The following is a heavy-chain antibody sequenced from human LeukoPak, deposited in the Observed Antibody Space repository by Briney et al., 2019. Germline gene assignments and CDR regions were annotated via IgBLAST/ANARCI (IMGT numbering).Heavy chain of an antibody. CDR3: ARWGSGTSFES. CDR2: MYHSGST. J-gene: IGHJ4*02. D-gene: IGHD3-16*01. CDR1: GYSISSGFH. Sequence: PSETLSLTCVVSGYSISSGFHWGWIRQPPGKGLEWIGSMYHSGSTYYNPSLKSRVTISLDTSKNQFSLKLNSVTAADTAVFYCARWGSGTSFESWGQGTLVTVSS. V-gene: IGHV4-38-2*01.